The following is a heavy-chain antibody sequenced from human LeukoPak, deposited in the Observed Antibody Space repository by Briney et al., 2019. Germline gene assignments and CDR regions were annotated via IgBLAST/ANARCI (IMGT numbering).Heavy chain of an antibody. D-gene: IGHD3-9*01. V-gene: IGHV4-59*01. CDR3: ARVRYYDILTGYYGDGYFDY. CDR2: IYYSRSN. CDR1: GGSISSYY. J-gene: IGHJ4*02. Sequence: SETLSLTCTVSGGSISSYYWSWIRQPPGKGLEWIGYIYYSRSNNYNPSLKSRVTISVDTSKNQFSLKLSSVTAADTAVYYCARVRYYDILTGYYGDGYFDYWGQGTLVTVSS.